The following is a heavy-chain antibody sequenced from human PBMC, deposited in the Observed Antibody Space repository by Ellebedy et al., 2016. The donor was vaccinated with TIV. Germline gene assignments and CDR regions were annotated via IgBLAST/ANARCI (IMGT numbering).Heavy chain of an antibody. CDR2: IYHDGST. CDR3: ARGVGGPFDY. J-gene: IGHJ4*02. D-gene: IGHD3-16*01. V-gene: IGHV4-38-2*02. Sequence: SETLSLTXSVSGYSINSGYYWGWVRQSPEKGLEWIGGIYHDGSTFYNPSLKSRASISLDTSKNHFSLKLSSVTAADTAVYYCARGVGGPFDYWGQGTLVTVSS. CDR1: GYSINSGYY.